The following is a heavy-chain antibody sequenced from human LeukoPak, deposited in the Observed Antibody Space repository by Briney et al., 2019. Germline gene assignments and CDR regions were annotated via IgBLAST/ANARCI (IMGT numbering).Heavy chain of an antibody. J-gene: IGHJ6*03. CDR3: ARDRSYDFWSGRRLMDV. V-gene: IGHV4-59*01. Sequence: PSQTLSLTCTVSGGSISSYYWSWIRQPPGKGLEWIGYIYYSGSTNYNPSLKSRVTISVDTSKNQFSLKLSSVTAADTAVYYCARDRSYDFWSGRRLMDVWGKGTTVTVSS. CDR2: IYYSGST. D-gene: IGHD3-3*01. CDR1: GGSISSYY.